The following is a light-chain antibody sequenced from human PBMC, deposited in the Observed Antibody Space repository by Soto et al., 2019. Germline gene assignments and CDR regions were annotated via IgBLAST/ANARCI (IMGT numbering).Light chain of an antibody. Sequence: DIHMTQSPSSLSASVGDRVAIICRATQSIGSYLNWYQQKKGIAPKLLIFSASRLQSGVPSRFSGSGFGTECTLTLSSLQPEDFATYYCQQSYITPITFGQGTRLEIK. CDR1: QSIGSY. CDR3: QQSYITPIT. V-gene: IGKV1-39*01. J-gene: IGKJ5*01. CDR2: SAS.